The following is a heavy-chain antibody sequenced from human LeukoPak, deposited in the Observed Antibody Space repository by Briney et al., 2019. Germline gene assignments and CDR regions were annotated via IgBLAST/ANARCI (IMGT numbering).Heavy chain of an antibody. Sequence: EASVKVSCKASGYTFTGYYMHWVRQAPGQGLEWMGWINPNSGGTNYAQKFQGRVTMTRDTSISTAYMELSRLRSDDTAVYYCARDLPDYYGSGSRANWFDPWGQGTLVTVSS. V-gene: IGHV1-2*02. CDR1: GYTFTGYY. J-gene: IGHJ5*02. CDR3: ARDLPDYYGSGSRANWFDP. D-gene: IGHD3-10*01. CDR2: INPNSGGT.